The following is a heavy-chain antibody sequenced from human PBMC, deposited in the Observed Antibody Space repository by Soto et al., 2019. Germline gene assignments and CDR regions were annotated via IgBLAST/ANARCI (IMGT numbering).Heavy chain of an antibody. V-gene: IGHV3-23*01. D-gene: IGHD6-13*01. J-gene: IGHJ4*02. Sequence: EGSLRLSCAASGFTFSSYAMSCVRHAPGKGLEWVSAISGSGGSTYYADSVKGRFTISRDNSKNTLYLQMNSLRAEDTAVYYCAKASLSSSWSQADYWGQGTLVTVSS. CDR1: GFTFSSYA. CDR3: AKASLSSSWSQADY. CDR2: ISGSGGST.